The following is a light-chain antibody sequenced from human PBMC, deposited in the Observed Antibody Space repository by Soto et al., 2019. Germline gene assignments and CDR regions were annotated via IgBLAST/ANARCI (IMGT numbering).Light chain of an antibody. CDR3: QEYNSYPWT. CDR2: KSS. V-gene: IGKV1-5*03. J-gene: IGKJ1*01. Sequence: DIQMTQSPSTLSASVGDIVTITCRASQSISSWLAWYQQKPGKAPKLLIYKSSSLESGVPSRFSGGGSGTEFTLTISSLQPDDFATYYCQEYNSYPWTFGQGTKVEIK. CDR1: QSISSW.